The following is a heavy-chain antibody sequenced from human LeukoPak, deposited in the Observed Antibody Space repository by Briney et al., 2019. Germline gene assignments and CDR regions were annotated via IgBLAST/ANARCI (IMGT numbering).Heavy chain of an antibody. CDR3: ARRRPLGHYFDY. CDR1: GGSISSYY. J-gene: IGHJ4*02. V-gene: IGHV4-59*01. D-gene: IGHD6-25*01. Sequence: SETLSLTCTVSGGSISSYYWSWIRQPPGKGLEWIGYIYYSGSTNYNPSLKSRVTISVDTSKNQFSLKLSSVTAADTAVYYCARRRPLGHYFDYWGQGTLVTVSS. CDR2: IYYSGST.